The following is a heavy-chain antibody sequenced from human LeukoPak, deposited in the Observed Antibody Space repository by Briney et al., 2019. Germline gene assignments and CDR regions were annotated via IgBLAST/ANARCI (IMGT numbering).Heavy chain of an antibody. CDR2: IYYSGST. D-gene: IGHD2-21*02. J-gene: IGHJ4*02. CDR1: GGSISSYY. CDR3: ARRNYCGGDCFYYFDY. V-gene: IGHV4-39*01. Sequence: SETLSLTCTVSGGSISSYYWGWIRQPPGKGLEWIGSIYYSGSTYYNPSLKSRVTISVDTSKNQFSLKLSSVTAADTAVCYCARRNYCGGDCFYYFDYWGQGTLVTVSS.